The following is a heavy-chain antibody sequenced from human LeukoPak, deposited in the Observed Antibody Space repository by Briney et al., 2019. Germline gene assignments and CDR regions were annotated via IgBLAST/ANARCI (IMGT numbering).Heavy chain of an antibody. D-gene: IGHD3-9*01. CDR3: ARGWVGYYDILTGYYN. Sequence: GASVKVSCKASGYTFTSYDINWVRQATGQGLEWMGWMNPNSGNTGYAQKFQGRVTMTRNTSISTAYMELSSLRSEDTAVYYCARGWVGYYDILTGYYNWGQGTLVTVSS. CDR1: GYTFTSYD. CDR2: MNPNSGNT. J-gene: IGHJ4*02. V-gene: IGHV1-8*01.